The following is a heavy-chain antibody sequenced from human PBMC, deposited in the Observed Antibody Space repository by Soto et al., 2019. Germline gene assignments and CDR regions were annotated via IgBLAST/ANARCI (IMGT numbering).Heavy chain of an antibody. CDR2: ISAYNGNT. CDR1: GYTFTTYG. V-gene: IGHV1-18*01. D-gene: IGHD4-17*01. CDR3: ARDLPDYGDYDNIVYYFDY. J-gene: IGHJ4*02. Sequence: ASVKVSCMASGYTFTTYGISWVRQAPGQRLEWMGWISAYNGNTNYAQKLQGRVTMTTDTSTSTAYMELRSLRSDDTAVYYCARDLPDYGDYDNIVYYFDYWGQGTLVTVSS.